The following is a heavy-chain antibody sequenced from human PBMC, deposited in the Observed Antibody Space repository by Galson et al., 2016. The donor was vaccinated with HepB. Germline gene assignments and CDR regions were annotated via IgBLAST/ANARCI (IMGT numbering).Heavy chain of an antibody. CDR3: ARVNSYCSGGACYRTVDF. V-gene: IGHV4-61*01. J-gene: IGHJ4*02. D-gene: IGHD2-15*01. CDR2: NYYIGSP. CDR1: GASVSSSRYD. Sequence: SETLSLTCTVTGASVSSSRYDWSWIRQPPGKGLEWIGYNYYIGSPNYNPSLKRRVTIFIDTSKNQFSLNLSSVTAADTALYDCARVNSYCSGGACYRTVDFWGQGTLVTVSS.